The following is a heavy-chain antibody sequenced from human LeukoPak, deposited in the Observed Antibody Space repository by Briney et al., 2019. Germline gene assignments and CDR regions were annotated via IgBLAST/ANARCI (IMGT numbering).Heavy chain of an antibody. D-gene: IGHD1-14*01. CDR3: ARHGENPTPEYYYYYMDV. CDR2: IYHSGST. CDR1: GYSISSGYY. Sequence: KPSETLSLTCAVSGYSISSGYYWGWIRQPPGKGLEWIGSIYHSGSTYYNPSLKSRVTISVDTSKNQFSLKLSSVTAADTAVYYCARHGENPTPEYYYYYMDVWGKGTTVTVSS. J-gene: IGHJ6*03. V-gene: IGHV4-38-2*01.